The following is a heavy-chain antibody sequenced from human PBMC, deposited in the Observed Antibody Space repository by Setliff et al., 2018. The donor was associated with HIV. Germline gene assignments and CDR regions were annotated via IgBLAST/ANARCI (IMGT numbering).Heavy chain of an antibody. J-gene: IGHJ4*01. D-gene: IGHD3-10*01. CDR1: GGTFSSYA. CDR2: INVRDGDS. CDR3: ARGALLAAFDFDH. V-gene: IGHV1-3*01. Sequence: VASVKVSCKASGGTFSSYALNWVRQAPGQSLEWMGWINVRDGDSKYSQELQGRITITRDTSANTAYMDLRSLRSDDTAVYFCARGALLAAFDFDHWGHGTLVTVSS.